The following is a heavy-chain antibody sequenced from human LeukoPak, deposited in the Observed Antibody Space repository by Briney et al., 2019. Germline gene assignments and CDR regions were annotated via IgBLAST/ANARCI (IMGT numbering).Heavy chain of an antibody. V-gene: IGHV1-2*02. CDR3: ARSSPTYDRSGYHADAFDI. CDR2: INPNSGGT. CDR1: GYTFTGYY. J-gene: IGHJ3*02. Sequence: ASVKVSCKASGYTFTGYYMHWVRQAPGQGLEWMGWINPNSGGTNNAQKFQGRFTMTRDTSISTVYMELSRLRSDDTAVYYCARSSPTYDRSGYHADAFDIWGQGTMVTVSS. D-gene: IGHD3-22*01.